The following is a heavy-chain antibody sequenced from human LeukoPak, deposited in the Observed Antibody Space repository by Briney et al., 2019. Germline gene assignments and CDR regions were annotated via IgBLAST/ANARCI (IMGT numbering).Heavy chain of an antibody. Sequence: PGRSLRLSCAASGFTFKNYGMHWVRQAPGKGLEWVALISYDGSNKYYADSVKGRFTISRGNSKNTLYLQMNSLRAEDTAVYYCASWVGAARYYFDYWGQGTLVTVSS. V-gene: IGHV3-30*03. CDR1: GFTFKNYG. D-gene: IGHD2-15*01. CDR3: ASWVGAARYYFDY. CDR2: ISYDGSNK. J-gene: IGHJ4*02.